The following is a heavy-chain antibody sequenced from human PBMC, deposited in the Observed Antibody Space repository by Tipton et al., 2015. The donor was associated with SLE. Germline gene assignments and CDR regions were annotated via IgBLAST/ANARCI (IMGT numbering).Heavy chain of an antibody. CDR3: ADLQQLVGFDP. J-gene: IGHJ5*02. Sequence: TLSLTCTVSGGPISSYYWSWIRQPPGKGLEWIGYIYYSGSTNYNTSLKSRVTISVDTSKNPFSLKLSSLSAADTAVYYCADLQQLVGFDPWGQGTLVTVSS. CDR1: GGPISSYY. CDR2: IYYSGST. V-gene: IGHV4-59*01. D-gene: IGHD6-13*01.